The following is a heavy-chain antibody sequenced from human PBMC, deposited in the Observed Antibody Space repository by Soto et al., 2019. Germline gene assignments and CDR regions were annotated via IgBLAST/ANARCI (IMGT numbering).Heavy chain of an antibody. D-gene: IGHD4-17*01. Sequence: QVQLQESGPGLVKPSETLSLTCTVSGGSISPYYWSWIRQPPGKGMEWVGFIFESVSTKYNPSLKIRVPMSVDQSPNQLSLTLTSVSAADTAVYYCPRVHTVTTPLYYYGLDVWGHGTTVTVSS. CDR1: GGSISPYY. V-gene: IGHV4-59*01. J-gene: IGHJ6*02. CDR3: PRVHTVTTPLYYYGLDV. CDR2: IFESVST.